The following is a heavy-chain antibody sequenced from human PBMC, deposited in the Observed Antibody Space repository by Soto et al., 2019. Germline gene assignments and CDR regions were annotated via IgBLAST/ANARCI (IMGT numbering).Heavy chain of an antibody. CDR2: ISYDGSNK. Sequence: QVQLVESGGGVVQPGRSLRLSCAASGFPFTTYGMHWVREGPGKGLEWVAVISYDGSNKFYADSVKGRFTISRDNSKNSLYLQMSSLRPDETALYYCVGGQYYFDYRGQGTLVIVSS. CDR1: GFPFTTYG. V-gene: IGHV3-30*03. J-gene: IGHJ4*02. CDR3: VGGQYYFDY. D-gene: IGHD3-10*01.